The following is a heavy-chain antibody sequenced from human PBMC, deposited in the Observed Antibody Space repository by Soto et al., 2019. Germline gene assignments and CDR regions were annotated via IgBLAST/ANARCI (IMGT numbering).Heavy chain of an antibody. CDR1: GGSFSGYQ. D-gene: IGHD3-10*01. J-gene: IGHJ6*03. Sequence: QVQLQQWGAGLLKPSETLSLTCAVYGGSFSGYQWTWIRQTPGKGLEWIGEINDSGNIHYNPSLKSRVTILVDTGQEQNSLKLRSVTAADTAVYYWARGLILWFGELSRRGGYYYYMDVWGKGTSVTVSS. CDR3: ARGLILWFGELSRRGGYYYYMDV. V-gene: IGHV4-34*01. CDR2: INDSGNI.